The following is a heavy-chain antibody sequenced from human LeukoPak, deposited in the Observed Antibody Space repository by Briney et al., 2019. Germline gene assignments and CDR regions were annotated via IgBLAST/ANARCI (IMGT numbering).Heavy chain of an antibody. CDR2: INHSGNT. J-gene: IGHJ4*02. CDR3: ARGRVDEDYYDSSGYYHGGYFDY. CDR1: GGSFSGYY. Sequence: SETLSLTCAVYGGSFSGYYWSWIRQPPGKGLEWIGEINHSGNTNYNPSLKSRVTISVDTSKNQFSLKLSSVTAADTAVYYCARGRVDEDYYDSSGYYHGGYFDYWGQGTLVTVSS. V-gene: IGHV4-34*01. D-gene: IGHD3-22*01.